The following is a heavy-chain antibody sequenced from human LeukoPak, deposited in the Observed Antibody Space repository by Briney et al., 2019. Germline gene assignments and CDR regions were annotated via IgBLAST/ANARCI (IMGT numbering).Heavy chain of an antibody. J-gene: IGHJ5*02. Sequence: SVKVSCKASGGTFSSYAISWVRQAPGQGLEWMGGIIPIFGTANYAQKFQGRVTITTDESTSTAYMELSSLRSEDTVVYYCAREAAAGTGWFDPWGQGTLVTVSS. CDR1: GGTFSSYA. V-gene: IGHV1-69*05. CDR3: AREAAAGTGWFDP. D-gene: IGHD6-13*01. CDR2: IIPIFGTA.